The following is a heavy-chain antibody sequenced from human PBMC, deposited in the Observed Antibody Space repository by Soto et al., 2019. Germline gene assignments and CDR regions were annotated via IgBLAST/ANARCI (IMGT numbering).Heavy chain of an antibody. CDR3: TTDWWGVTPDYYYYGMDV. Sequence: PGGSLRLSCAASGFTFSNAWMNWVRQAPGKGLEWVGRIKSKTDGGTTDYAAPVKGRFTISRDDSKNTLYLQMNSLKTEDTAVYYCTTDWWGVTPDYYYYGMDVWGQGTTVTVSS. J-gene: IGHJ6*02. CDR1: GFTFSNAW. CDR2: IKSKTDGGTT. V-gene: IGHV3-15*07. D-gene: IGHD3-10*01.